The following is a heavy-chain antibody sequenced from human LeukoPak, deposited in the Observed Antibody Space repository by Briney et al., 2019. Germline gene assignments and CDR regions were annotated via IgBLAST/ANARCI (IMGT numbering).Heavy chain of an antibody. V-gene: IGHV3-74*01. CDR1: GFTFSSYW. CDR3: ARKAAGLTFDY. J-gene: IGHJ4*02. Sequence: GGSLRLSCAASGFTFSSYWMHWVRQAPGKGLVWVSRINSDGSSTNYADSVKGRFTIARGNAENTLYLQMNSLRAEDTAVYYCARKAAGLTFDYWGQGTLVTVSS. D-gene: IGHD6-13*01. CDR2: INSDGSST.